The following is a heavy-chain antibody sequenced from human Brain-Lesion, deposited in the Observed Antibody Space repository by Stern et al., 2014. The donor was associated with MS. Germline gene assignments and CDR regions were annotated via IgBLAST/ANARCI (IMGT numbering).Heavy chain of an antibody. V-gene: IGHV3-30*18. D-gene: IGHD2/OR15-2a*01. CDR1: GFTFGSCA. CDR3: AKDRQYLTYFFDH. CDR2: VSYDGSNK. Sequence: VHLVESGGGVVQPGRPLRLSCVASGFTFGSCAMHWVRQATGKGLEWAAGVSYDGSNKYYADSVKGRFTISRDNSQNTLYMQMSSLRPEDTAVYYCAKDRQYLTYFFDHWGQGSLVTVSS. J-gene: IGHJ5*02.